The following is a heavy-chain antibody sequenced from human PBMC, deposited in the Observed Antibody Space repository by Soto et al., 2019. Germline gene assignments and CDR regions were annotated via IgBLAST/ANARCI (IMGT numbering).Heavy chain of an antibody. D-gene: IGHD6-6*01. CDR2: IDFTGAGT. V-gene: IGHV3-23*01. CDR3: ARRFSSSSFYFDY. Sequence: GGSLRLSCAASGFPFSSYAMSWVRHAPDKGLEWVSAIDFTGAGTYYADSVKGRFTISRDNSKNTLYLQMSSLRAEDTAVYFCARRFSSSSFYFDYWGQGTLVTSPQ. J-gene: IGHJ4*02. CDR1: GFPFSSYA.